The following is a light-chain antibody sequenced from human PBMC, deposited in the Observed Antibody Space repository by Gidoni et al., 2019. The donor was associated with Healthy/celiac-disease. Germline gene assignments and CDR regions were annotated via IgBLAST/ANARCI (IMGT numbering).Light chain of an antibody. V-gene: IGLV2-14*01. J-gene: IGLJ2*01. CDR1: SSDVGCYNY. CDR2: DVS. CDR3: SSYTSSSTVV. Sequence: QSALTQPASVSGSPGQSITISCTGTSSDVGCYNYVSWYQQHPGKAPKRMIYDVSNRPSGFSNRFSGSKSGNTASLTISGLQAEDEADYYCSSYTSSSTVVFGGGTKLTVL.